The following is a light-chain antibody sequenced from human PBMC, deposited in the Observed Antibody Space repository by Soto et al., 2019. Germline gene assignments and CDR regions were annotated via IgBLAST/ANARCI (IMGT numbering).Light chain of an antibody. CDR1: QSITGY. V-gene: IGKV1-39*01. Sequence: DIQMTQSPSSLSASVGDRVTITCRASQSITGYLNWYQQKPGKAPKLLIYAASSLQSGVPSRFSGSGSGTYFTLTISSLQRDDFATYFCQQSLGIPYTFGQGTRLETK. CDR3: QQSLGIPYT. J-gene: IGKJ2*01. CDR2: AAS.